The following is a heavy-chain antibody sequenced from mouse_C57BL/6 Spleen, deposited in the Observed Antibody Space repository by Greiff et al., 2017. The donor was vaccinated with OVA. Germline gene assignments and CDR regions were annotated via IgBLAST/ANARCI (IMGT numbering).Heavy chain of an antibody. V-gene: IGHV5-4*01. CDR3: ARDQHVQEISDGYYVDYYAMDY. CDR1: GFTFSSYA. Sequence: EVMLVESGGGLVKPGGSLKLSCAASGFTFSSYAMSWVRQTPEKRLEWVATISDGGSYTYYPDNVKGRFTISRDNAKNNLYLHMSHLKSEDTAMYYCARDQHVQEISDGYYVDYYAMDYWGQGTSVTVSS. D-gene: IGHD2-3*01. CDR2: ISDGGSYT. J-gene: IGHJ4*01.